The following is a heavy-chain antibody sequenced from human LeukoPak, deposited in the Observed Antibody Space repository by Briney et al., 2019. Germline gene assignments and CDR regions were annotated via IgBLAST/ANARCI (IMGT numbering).Heavy chain of an antibody. CDR3: ARRPSITMVRGVMRPLDY. J-gene: IGHJ4*02. CDR2: INHSGST. Sequence: PSETLSLTCSVSGGSISSYYWSWIRQPPGKGLEWIGEINHSGSTNYNPSLKSRVTTSVDTSKNQFSLKLSSVTAADTAVYYCARRPSITMVRGVMRPLDYWGQGTLVTVSS. V-gene: IGHV4-34*01. CDR1: GGSISSYY. D-gene: IGHD3-10*01.